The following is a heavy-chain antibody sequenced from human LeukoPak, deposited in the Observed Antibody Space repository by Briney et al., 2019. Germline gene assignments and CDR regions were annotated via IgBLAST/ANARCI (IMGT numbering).Heavy chain of an antibody. V-gene: IGHV3-23*01. J-gene: IGHJ4*02. Sequence: PGGSLRLSCAASGFTSSSYAMSWVRQAPGKGLEWVSAISGSGGSTYYADSVKGRFTISRDNSKNTLYLQMNSLRAEDTAVYYCAKAYPLYYYDSSGGGGGYWGQGTLVTVSS. CDR2: ISGSGGST. CDR1: GFTSSSYA. CDR3: AKAYPLYYYDSSGGGGGY. D-gene: IGHD3-22*01.